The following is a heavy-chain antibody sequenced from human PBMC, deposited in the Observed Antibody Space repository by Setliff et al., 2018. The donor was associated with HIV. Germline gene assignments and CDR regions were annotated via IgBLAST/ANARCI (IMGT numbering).Heavy chain of an antibody. CDR2: INAGNGNT. CDR3: ARGPGAFGGTSVQNFDY. CDR1: GYTFTAYV. Sequence: GASVKVSCKASGYTFTAYVMHWVCQAPGQRLEWMGWINAGNGNTKYSQKFQGRVTFIRDTSASTAYMELSSLRSEDTAVYYCARGPGAFGGTSVQNFDYWGQGTLVTVSS. D-gene: IGHD3-16*01. V-gene: IGHV1-3*01. J-gene: IGHJ4*02.